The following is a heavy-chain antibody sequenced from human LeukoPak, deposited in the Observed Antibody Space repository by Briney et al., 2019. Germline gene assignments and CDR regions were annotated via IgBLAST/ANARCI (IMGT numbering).Heavy chain of an antibody. CDR2: IKSKTDGGTT. CDR1: GFTFSNAW. V-gene: IGHV3-15*01. D-gene: IGHD5-12*01. J-gene: IGHJ5*02. CDR3: TTFYGYGWFDP. Sequence: PGGSLRLSCAASGFTFSNAWMSWVRQAPGKGLEWVGRIKSKTDGGTTDYPAPVKGRFTISRDDSKNTLYLQMNSLKTEDTAVYYCTTFYGYGWFDPWGQGTLVTVSS.